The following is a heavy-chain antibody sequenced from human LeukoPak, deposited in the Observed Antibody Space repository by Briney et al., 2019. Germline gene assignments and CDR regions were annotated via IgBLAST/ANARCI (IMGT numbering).Heavy chain of an antibody. J-gene: IGHJ6*02. CDR2: NNTNTGNP. Sequence: ASVKVSCKASGYTFTSYAMNWVRQAPGQGLGWMGWNNTNTGNPTYAQGFTGRFVFSLDTSVSTAYLQISSLKAEDTAVYYCARLHHGYYYYYGMDVWGQGTTVTVSS. V-gene: IGHV7-4-1*02. CDR3: ARLHHGYYYYYGMDV. CDR1: GYTFTSYA.